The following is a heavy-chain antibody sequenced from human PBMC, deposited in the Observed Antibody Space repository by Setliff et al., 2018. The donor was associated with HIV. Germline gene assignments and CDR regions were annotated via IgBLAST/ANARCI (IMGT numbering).Heavy chain of an antibody. CDR3: ARDRVISVRGVLRSTFDP. J-gene: IGHJ5*02. V-gene: IGHV3-66*01. CDR1: GLSVGDNY. D-gene: IGHD3-10*01. CDR2: IYPGGAS. Sequence: GGSLRLSCVASGLSVGDNYVAWVRLAPGRGLEWVSVIYPGGASSYSDSVKGRFIISRDISANRVYLQMNSLRDGDTAMYYCARDRVISVRGVLRSTFDPWGRGTRVTVSS.